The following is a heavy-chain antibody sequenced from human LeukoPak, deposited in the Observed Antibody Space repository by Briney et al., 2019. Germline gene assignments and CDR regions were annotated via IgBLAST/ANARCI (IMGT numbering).Heavy chain of an antibody. CDR2: IDYSGRRR. Sequence: GGSLRLSCAASRLLLDDSDMHWVRQAPGKGLEWVAFIDYSGRRRHYGDSVKGRFIISRDDSKNTVSLDMSGLRTEETAVYYCAKDYSALSNSHSGTYYSLAAGGSGTTVIVSS. CDR1: RLLLDDSD. V-gene: IGHV3-30*02. CDR3: AKDYSALSNSHSGTYYSLAA. J-gene: IGHJ6*03. D-gene: IGHD2/OR15-2a*01.